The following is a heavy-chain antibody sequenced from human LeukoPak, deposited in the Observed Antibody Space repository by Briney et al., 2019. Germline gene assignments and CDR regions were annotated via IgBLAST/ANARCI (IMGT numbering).Heavy chain of an antibody. CDR1: GFTFDDYA. D-gene: IGHD1-26*01. J-gene: IGHJ6*02. Sequence: GGSLRLSCAASGFTFDDYAMHWVRQAPGKGLEWVSGISWNSGSIGYADPVKGRFTISRDNAKNSLYLQMNSLRAEDTALYYCAKDMGDGMDVWGQGTTVTVSS. CDR2: ISWNSGSI. V-gene: IGHV3-9*01. CDR3: AKDMGDGMDV.